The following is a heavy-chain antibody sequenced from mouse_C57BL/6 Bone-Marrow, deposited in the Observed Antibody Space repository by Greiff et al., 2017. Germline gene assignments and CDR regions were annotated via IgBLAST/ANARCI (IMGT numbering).Heavy chain of an antibody. V-gene: IGHV1-52*01. CDR3: ARLDYYGSCFDY. CDR1: GYTLTSYW. Sequence: QVQLQQPGAELVRPGSSVKLSCKASGYTLTSYWMHWVKQRPIQGLEWIGNIDPSDSETHYNQKFKDKATLTVDKSSSTAYMQLSSLTSEDSAVYYCARLDYYGSCFDYWGQGTTLTVSS. D-gene: IGHD1-1*01. J-gene: IGHJ2*01. CDR2: IDPSDSET.